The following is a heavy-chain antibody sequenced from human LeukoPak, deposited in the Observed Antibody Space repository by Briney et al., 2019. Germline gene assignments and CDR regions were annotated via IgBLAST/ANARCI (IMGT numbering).Heavy chain of an antibody. D-gene: IGHD3-3*01. CDR2: VNTDGSST. J-gene: IGHJ4*02. CDR3: AKEAPRDFWSGYYFDY. CDR1: GFTLGSYW. Sequence: GGSLRLSCAVSGFTLGSYWMHWVRQAPGQGLAWVSRVNTDGSSTTYAESVKGRFTISRDNSKNTLYLQMNSLRAEDTAVYYCAKEAPRDFWSGYYFDYWGQGTLVTVSS. V-gene: IGHV3-74*01.